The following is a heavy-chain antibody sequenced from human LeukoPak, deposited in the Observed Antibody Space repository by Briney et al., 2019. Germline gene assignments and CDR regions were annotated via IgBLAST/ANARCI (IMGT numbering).Heavy chain of an antibody. CDR1: GFTFSSYW. CDR3: AKAVGDSKYYYGMDV. Sequence: GGSLRLSCAASGFTFSSYWMHWVRQAPGKGLVWVSRINSDGSSTSYADSVKGRFTISRDNAKNTLYLQMNSLRAEDTAVYYCAKAVGDSKYYYGMDVWGQGTTVTVSS. J-gene: IGHJ6*02. CDR2: INSDGSST. V-gene: IGHV3-74*01. D-gene: IGHD3-16*01.